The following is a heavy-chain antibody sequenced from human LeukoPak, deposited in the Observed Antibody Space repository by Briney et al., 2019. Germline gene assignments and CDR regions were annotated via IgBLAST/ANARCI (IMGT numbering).Heavy chain of an antibody. Sequence: GSLRLSCAASGFSFGTHGMSWVRQGPGKGLEWVSALDGSGASIYYTDSVKGRFTISRDNSKNTPFLQMNSLRAEDTAVYYCAKDSPILTVWGQGTMVTVSS. J-gene: IGHJ3*01. CDR2: LDGSGASI. CDR1: GFSFGTHG. V-gene: IGHV3-23*01. CDR3: AKDSPILTV. D-gene: IGHD3-9*01.